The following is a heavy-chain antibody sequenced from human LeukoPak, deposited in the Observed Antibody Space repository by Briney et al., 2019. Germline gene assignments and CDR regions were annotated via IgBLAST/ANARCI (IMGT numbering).Heavy chain of an antibody. CDR2: ISGLGGTT. Sequence: GGSLRLSCAASGFTLSNYAMSWVRQAPGKGLEWVSLISGLGGTTYYADSVKGRFTISRDNSKNTLHLQMNSLRAEDTAIYYCAKDARGYTFGPGDYWGQGTLVTVSS. D-gene: IGHD5-18*01. CDR1: GFTLSNYA. J-gene: IGHJ4*02. V-gene: IGHV3-23*01. CDR3: AKDARGYTFGPGDY.